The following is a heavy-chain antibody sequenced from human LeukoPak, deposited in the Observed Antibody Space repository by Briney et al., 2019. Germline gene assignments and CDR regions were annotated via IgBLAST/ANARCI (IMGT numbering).Heavy chain of an antibody. CDR1: GFTVSNNY. D-gene: IGHD3-22*01. V-gene: IGHV3-7*01. J-gene: IGHJ6*03. CDR2: IEQDGSEK. CDR3: ARDQRYYYDSSGATLYYYHYMDV. Sequence: GGSLRLSCAASGFTVSNNYMSWVRQAPGKGLEWVANIEQDGSEKYHVDSVKGRFTISRDNAKNSLYLQMNSLRAEDTAVYYCARDQRYYYDSSGATLYYYHYMDVWGKGTTVTVSS.